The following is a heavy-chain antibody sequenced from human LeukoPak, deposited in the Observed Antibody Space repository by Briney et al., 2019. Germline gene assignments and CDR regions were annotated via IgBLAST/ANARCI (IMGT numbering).Heavy chain of an antibody. D-gene: IGHD3-10*02. CDR3: AELGITMIGGV. CDR1: GFTSSSYE. CDR2: ISSSGSTI. Sequence: GGSRRLSCAASGFTSSSYEMNWVRQAPGKGLEWVSYISSSGSTIYYADSVKGRFTISRDNAKNSLYLQMNSLRAEDTAVYYCAELGITMIGGVWGKGTTVTISS. V-gene: IGHV3-48*03. J-gene: IGHJ6*04.